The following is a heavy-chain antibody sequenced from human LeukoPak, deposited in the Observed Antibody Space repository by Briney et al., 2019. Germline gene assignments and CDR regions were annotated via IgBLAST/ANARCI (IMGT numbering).Heavy chain of an antibody. Sequence: GGSLRLSCAASGFSFSSHAMCWVRQAPGKGLEWVSSIDISGGSTYYADSVPGRFTISRDNSQNTLYLQMNSLRAEDTALYYCANEVRPNDYWGQGTLVTVSS. CDR3: ANEVRPNDY. V-gene: IGHV3-23*01. D-gene: IGHD1-1*01. CDR2: IDISGGST. CDR1: GFSFSSHA. J-gene: IGHJ4*02.